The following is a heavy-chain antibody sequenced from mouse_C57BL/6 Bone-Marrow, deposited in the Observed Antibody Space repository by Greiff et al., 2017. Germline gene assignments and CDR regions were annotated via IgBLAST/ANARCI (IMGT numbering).Heavy chain of an antibody. Sequence: QVQLQQPGAELVKPGASVKLSCKASGYTFTSYWMHWVKQRPGQGLAWIGMIHPNSGSTNYNEKFKSKATLTVDKSSSTAYMQLSSLTSEDSAVYYCARGGRNRYFDVWGTGTTVTVSS. CDR3: ARGGRNRYFDV. V-gene: IGHV1-64*01. CDR1: GYTFTSYW. CDR2: IHPNSGST. D-gene: IGHD3-3*01. J-gene: IGHJ1*03.